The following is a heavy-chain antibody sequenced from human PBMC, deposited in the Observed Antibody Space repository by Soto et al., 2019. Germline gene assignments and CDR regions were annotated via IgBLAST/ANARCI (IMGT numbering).Heavy chain of an antibody. Sequence: EVQLLESGGGLVQPGGSLRLSCAASGFIFSSNDMAWVRQAPGKGLEWVSTVSSSADATQYADSVKGRFTISRDNSKNTLYLEMNNLGDEDTATYYCAKSYFFSWYDSWGQGTLVTVSS. CDR3: AKSYFFSWYDS. J-gene: IGHJ5*01. V-gene: IGHV3-23*01. CDR1: GFIFSSND. CDR2: VSSSADAT. D-gene: IGHD3-10*01.